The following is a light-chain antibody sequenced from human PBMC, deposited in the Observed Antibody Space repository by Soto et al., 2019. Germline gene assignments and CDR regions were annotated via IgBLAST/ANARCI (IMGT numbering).Light chain of an antibody. V-gene: IGKV3-15*01. Sequence: EVVMRQSQATLSITTAQGATLSSMASQGIGDTLAWYQHKPGKTPRLLIYATSTMATGIPARFSGSGSGTDFTLTISSLQPEDFAAYYCQQFYNSPLTFGGGTKVDIK. J-gene: IGKJ4*01. CDR3: QQFYNSPLT. CDR2: ATS. CDR1: QGIGDT.